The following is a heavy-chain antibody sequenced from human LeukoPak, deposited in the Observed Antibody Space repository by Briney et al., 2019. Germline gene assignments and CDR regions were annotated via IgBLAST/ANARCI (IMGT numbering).Heavy chain of an antibody. D-gene: IGHD3-22*01. CDR3: ARDRGRNSGNNYDSSGYYDY. V-gene: IGHV1-18*01. Sequence: GASVKVSFKASGYTFTIYGISWVRQAPGQGLEWMGWISAYNGNTNYAQKFQGRVTMTTETSTSTAYMELRSLRSDDTAVYYYARDRGRNSGNNYDSSGYYDYWGQGTLVTVSS. CDR1: GYTFTIYG. J-gene: IGHJ4*02. CDR2: ISAYNGNT.